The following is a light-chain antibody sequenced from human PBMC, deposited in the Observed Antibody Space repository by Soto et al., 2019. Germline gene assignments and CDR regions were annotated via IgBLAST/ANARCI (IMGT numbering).Light chain of an antibody. CDR1: QSVLYSSNNKNY. CDR2: WAS. V-gene: IGKV4-1*01. CDR3: QQYYSTPLT. J-gene: IGKJ4*01. Sequence: IVMTQSPDALSVSLGERATIKCNSTQSVLYSSNNKNYLAWYQQKPGQPPKLLIYWASTRESGVPDRFSGSGSGTDFTLTISSLQAEDVAVYYCQQYYSTPLTFGGGSKVDI.